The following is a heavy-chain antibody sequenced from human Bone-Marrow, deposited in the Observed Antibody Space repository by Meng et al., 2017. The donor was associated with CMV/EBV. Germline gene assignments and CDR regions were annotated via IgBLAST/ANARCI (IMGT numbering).Heavy chain of an antibody. CDR3: ARDYEIRGVGAWGY. J-gene: IGHJ4*02. D-gene: IGHD1-26*01. CDR2: IIPIFGTA. V-gene: IGHV1-69*12. CDR1: GGTFSSYD. Sequence: QGQLGSLREAGTRPCHSVKVLSNALGGTFSSYDNTWVHQAPGQGLEWMGGIIPIFGTANYAQNFQGRVTITADESTSTAYMELSSLRSEETAVYYCARDYEIRGVGAWGYWGQGTLVTVSS.